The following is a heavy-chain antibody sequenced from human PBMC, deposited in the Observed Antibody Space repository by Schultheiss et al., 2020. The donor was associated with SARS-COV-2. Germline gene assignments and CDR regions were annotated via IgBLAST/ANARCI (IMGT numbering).Heavy chain of an antibody. D-gene: IGHD3-22*01. CDR1: GGSISSGGYY. Sequence: SETLSLTCTVSGGSISSGGYYWSWIRQHPGKGLEWIGYIYYSGSTYYNPSLKSRVTISVDTSKNQFSLKLSSVTAADTAVYYCARHEGGYYYDSSGYYYSWGQGTLVTVSS. CDR2: IYYSGST. J-gene: IGHJ5*02. CDR3: ARHEGGYYYDSSGYYYS. V-gene: IGHV4-31*03.